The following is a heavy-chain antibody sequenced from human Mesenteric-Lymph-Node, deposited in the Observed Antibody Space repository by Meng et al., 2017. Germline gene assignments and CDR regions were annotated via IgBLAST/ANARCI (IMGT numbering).Heavy chain of an antibody. Sequence: GESLKISCAASGFSFSSYAMSLVRQAPGKGLEWVSVISGSDGTTNYADSVKGRFIISRDSSKNTVRLQMNSLSAEDTAVYYCAKDAGNVWFGEYYFDYWGQETLVTVSS. D-gene: IGHD3-10*01. CDR3: AKDAGNVWFGEYYFDY. CDR1: GFSFSSYA. V-gene: IGHV3-23*01. CDR2: ISGSDGTT. J-gene: IGHJ4*02.